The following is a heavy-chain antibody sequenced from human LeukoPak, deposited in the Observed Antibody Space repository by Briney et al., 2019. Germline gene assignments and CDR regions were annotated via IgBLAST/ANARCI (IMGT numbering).Heavy chain of an antibody. J-gene: IGHJ4*02. Sequence: GGSLRFSCAASGFTFSSYGMHWVRQAPGQGLEWVAFISYDGSNKYYADSVKGRFTISRDNSKNTLYLQMNSLRAEDTAVYYCVKEVHSSGWSMYLDYWGQGTPVTVSS. CDR3: VKEVHSSGWSMYLDY. CDR1: GFTFSSYG. CDR2: ISYDGSNK. V-gene: IGHV3-30*18. D-gene: IGHD6-19*01.